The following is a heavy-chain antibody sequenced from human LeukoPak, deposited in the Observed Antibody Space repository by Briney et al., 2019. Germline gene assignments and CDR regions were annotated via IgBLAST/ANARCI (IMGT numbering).Heavy chain of an antibody. CDR1: GYTFTDYY. J-gene: IGHJ4*02. CDR2: INPNSGGT. Sequence: GASVKVSCKASGYTFTDYYMHWVRQAPGQGLEWMGRINPNSGGTNYAQKFQGRVTMTRDTSINTAYMELSRLTSDDTAVYYCARGLSTIFVPATACLDFWGQGTLVTVSS. D-gene: IGHD3-3*01. CDR3: ARGLSTIFVPATACLDF. V-gene: IGHV1-2*06.